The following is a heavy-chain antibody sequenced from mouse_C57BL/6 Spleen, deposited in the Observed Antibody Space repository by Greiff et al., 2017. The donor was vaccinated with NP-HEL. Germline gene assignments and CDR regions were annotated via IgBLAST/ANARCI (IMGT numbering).Heavy chain of an antibody. CDR3: AKNYYYGSSYDYYAMDY. CDR2: IDPSDSYT. D-gene: IGHD1-1*01. J-gene: IGHJ4*01. CDR1: GYTFTSYW. Sequence: QVQLQQPGAELVMPGASVKLSCKASGYTFTSYWMHWVKQRPGQGLEWIGEIDPSDSYTNYNQKFKGKSTLTVDKSSSTAYMQLSSLTSEDSAVYYCAKNYYYGSSYDYYAMDYWGQGTSVTVSS. V-gene: IGHV1-69*01.